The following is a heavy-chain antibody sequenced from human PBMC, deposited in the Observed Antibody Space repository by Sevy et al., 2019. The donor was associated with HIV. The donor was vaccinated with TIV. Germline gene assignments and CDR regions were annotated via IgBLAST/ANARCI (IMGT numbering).Heavy chain of an antibody. Sequence: GGSLRLSCAASGFTFSGYGMHWVRQAPGKGLEWVAVISYEGSNKYYADSVKGRVTISRDNSKNTLHLQMGSLTGEDTAEYYCGKAESGRGWECYDGMDVWGQGTMVTVSS. V-gene: IGHV3-30*18. CDR2: ISYEGSNK. CDR1: GFTFSGYG. J-gene: IGHJ6*02. CDR3: GKAESGRGWECYDGMDV. D-gene: IGHD1-26*01.